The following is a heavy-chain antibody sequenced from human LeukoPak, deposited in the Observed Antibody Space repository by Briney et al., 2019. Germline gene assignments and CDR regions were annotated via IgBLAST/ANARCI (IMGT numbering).Heavy chain of an antibody. J-gene: IGHJ4*02. D-gene: IGHD2-21*01. CDR3: ARIRPGIAIDY. V-gene: IGHV4-39*01. CDR2: IYYSGST. CDR1: GGSISSSSYY. Sequence: SETLSLTCTVSGGSISSSSYYWGWIRQPPGKGLEWIGSIYYSGSTYYNPSLKSRVTISVDTSKNQFSLKLSSVTAADTAVYYCARIRPGIAIDYWGQGTLVTVSS.